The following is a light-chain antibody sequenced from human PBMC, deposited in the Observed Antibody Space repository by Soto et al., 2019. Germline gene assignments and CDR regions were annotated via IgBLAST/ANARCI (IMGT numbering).Light chain of an antibody. Sequence: IQLTHSLVSLSIPLSERGNINLRASQGISSYLAWYQQKPGKAPKLLIYKASSLESGVPSRFSGSGSGTEFTLTISSLQPDDFATYYCQQDNSYSLTFGGGTKVDIK. CDR3: QQDNSYSLT. J-gene: IGKJ4*01. CDR1: QGISSY. CDR2: KAS. V-gene: IGKV1-5*03.